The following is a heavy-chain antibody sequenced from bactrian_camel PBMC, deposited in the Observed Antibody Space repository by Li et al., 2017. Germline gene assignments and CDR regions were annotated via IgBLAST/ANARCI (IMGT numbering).Heavy chain of an antibody. V-gene: IGHV3S55*01. CDR2: IDSDGHI. D-gene: IGHD1*01. CDR1: SPYYSAVC. J-gene: IGHJ4*01. Sequence: QVQLVESGGDSVQAGGSLTLSCKASSPYYSAVCMAWFRQAPGKEREGVATIDSDGHIHYTDSVKGRFTISKDNDENTLYLQMNSLKPDDTAVYYCAATGQMLSVAGCRTQGTQVTVS.